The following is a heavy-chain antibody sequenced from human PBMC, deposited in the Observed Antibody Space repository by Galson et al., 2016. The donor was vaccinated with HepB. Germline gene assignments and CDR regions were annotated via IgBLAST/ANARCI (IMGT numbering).Heavy chain of an antibody. CDR2: FDPEDGEA. D-gene: IGHD2-15*01. J-gene: IGHJ6*03. CDR3: ARLLRGSYCSGGSCYNYYHYYMDV. CDR1: GYTLIGLS. Sequence: SVKVSCKVSGYTLIGLSMHWVRQAPGKGLEWMGGFDPEDGEAKYAQKFQDRVTLTEDTSTDTGYMELRSVRSDDTAIYFCARLLRGSYCSGGSCYNYYHYYMDVWGKGTTVTVSS. V-gene: IGHV1-24*01.